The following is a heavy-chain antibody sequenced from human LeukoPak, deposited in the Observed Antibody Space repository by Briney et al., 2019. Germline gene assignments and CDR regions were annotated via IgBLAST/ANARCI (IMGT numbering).Heavy chain of an antibody. Sequence: GGSLRLSCAASGFTVSSNYMSWVRQAPGKGLEWVSAISGSGGSTYYADSVKGRFTISRDNSKNTLYLQMNSLRAEDTAVYYCARDVRYLYYYYMDVWGKGTTVTVSS. D-gene: IGHD1-14*01. CDR1: GFTVSSNY. CDR3: ARDVRYLYYYYMDV. V-gene: IGHV3-53*01. CDR2: ISGSGGST. J-gene: IGHJ6*03.